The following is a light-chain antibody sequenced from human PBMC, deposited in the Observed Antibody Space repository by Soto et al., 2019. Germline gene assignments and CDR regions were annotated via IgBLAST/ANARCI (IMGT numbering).Light chain of an antibody. CDR2: EGS. V-gene: IGLV2-23*01. J-gene: IGLJ2*01. CDR3: CSYAGIETI. CDR1: SSDVGSYNL. Sequence: QSALTQPASVSGSPGQSITISCTGTSSDVGSYNLVSWYQQHPGKPPKLLIYEGSKRPSGVSNRFSGSKSGNTASLTISGLQAEDEADYYCCSYAGIETIFGGGTKVTVL.